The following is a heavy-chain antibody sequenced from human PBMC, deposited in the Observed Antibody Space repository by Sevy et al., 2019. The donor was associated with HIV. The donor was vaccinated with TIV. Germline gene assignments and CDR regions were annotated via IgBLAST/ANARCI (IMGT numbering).Heavy chain of an antibody. Sequence: SETLSLTCTVSGGSVSSGSYYWSWIRQPPGKGLEWIGYIYYSGSTNYNPSVKGRVTISVDTSKNQFSLKLSSVTAADTAVYYCTTGVYYNLTYWGQGTLVTVSS. D-gene: IGHD3-22*01. CDR1: GGSVSSGSYY. J-gene: IGHJ4*02. CDR3: TTGVYYNLTY. CDR2: IYYSGST. V-gene: IGHV4-61*01.